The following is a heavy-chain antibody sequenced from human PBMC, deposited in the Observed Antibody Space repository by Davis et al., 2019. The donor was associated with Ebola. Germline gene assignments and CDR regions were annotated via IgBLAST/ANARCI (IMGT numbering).Heavy chain of an antibody. D-gene: IGHD6-19*01. CDR1: VITFSSYA. Sequence: GGSLRLSCTDSVITFSSYAMTWVRQAPGKGLEWVSAISGSGGSTYYADSVKGRFTISRDNAKNSLYLQMNSLRAEDTALYYCAKVGYSSGWVYGMDVWGKGTTVTVSS. V-gene: IGHV3-23*01. CDR3: AKVGYSSGWVYGMDV. CDR2: ISGSGGST. J-gene: IGHJ6*04.